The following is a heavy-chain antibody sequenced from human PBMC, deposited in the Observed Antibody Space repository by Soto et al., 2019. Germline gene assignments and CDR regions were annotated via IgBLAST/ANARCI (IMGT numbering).Heavy chain of an antibody. CDR1: GFTFSSYS. D-gene: IGHD6-19*01. Sequence: EVQLVESGGGLVKPGGSLRLSCAASGFTFSSYSMNWVRQAPGKGLEWVSSISSSSSYIYYADSVKGRFTISRDNAKNSRYLQMNSLRAEDTAVYYCARETQWLGLGAFDIWGQGTMVTVSS. V-gene: IGHV3-21*01. CDR3: ARETQWLGLGAFDI. CDR2: ISSSSSYI. J-gene: IGHJ3*02.